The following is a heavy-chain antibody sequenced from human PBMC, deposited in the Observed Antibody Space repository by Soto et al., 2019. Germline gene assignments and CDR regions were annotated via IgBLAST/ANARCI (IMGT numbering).Heavy chain of an antibody. D-gene: IGHD3-22*01. CDR2: ISGSGGST. Sequence: GESLKISCAASGFTFSSYAMSWVRQAPGKGLEWVSAISGSGGSTYYADSVKGRFTISRDNSKNTLYLQMNSLRAEDTAVYYCAKDIGYDDSSGYYDYWGQGTLVTVSS. CDR3: AKDIGYDDSSGYYDY. CDR1: GFTFSSYA. J-gene: IGHJ4*02. V-gene: IGHV3-23*01.